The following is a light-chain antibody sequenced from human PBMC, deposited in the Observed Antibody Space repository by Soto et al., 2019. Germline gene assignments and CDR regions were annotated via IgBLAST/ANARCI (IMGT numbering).Light chain of an antibody. CDR1: QSISSY. J-gene: IGKJ5*01. V-gene: IGKV1-39*01. CDR2: VAS. Sequence: DIQMTQSPSSLSASVGDRVTITCRASQSISSYLNWYQQKPGQAPKLLIYVASSLQSGVPSRFSGSGSGTDFTLTISGLQPEDIATYYCQQYENLPTFGQGTRLEIK. CDR3: QQYENLPT.